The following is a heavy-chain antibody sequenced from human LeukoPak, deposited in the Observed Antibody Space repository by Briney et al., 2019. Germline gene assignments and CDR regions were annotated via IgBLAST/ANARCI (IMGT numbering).Heavy chain of an antibody. CDR1: GGSISSGGYY. CDR3: ARLDKQIWLIDY. V-gene: IGHV4-31*03. Sequence: SQTLSLTCTVSGGSISSGGYYWSWIRQHPGKGLEWIGYIYYSGSTYYNPSLKSRVTISVDTSKNQFSLKLSSVTAADTAVYYCARLDKQIWLIDYWGQGTLVTVSS. D-gene: IGHD5-18*01. CDR2: IYYSGST. J-gene: IGHJ4*02.